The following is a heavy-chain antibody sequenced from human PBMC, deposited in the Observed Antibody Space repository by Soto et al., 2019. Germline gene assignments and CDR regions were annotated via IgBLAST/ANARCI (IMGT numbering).Heavy chain of an antibody. CDR2: IYYSGST. CDR1: GGSISSSSYY. D-gene: IGHD2-21*02. J-gene: IGHJ6*02. Sequence: SETLSLTCTVSGGSISSSSYYWGWIRQPPGKGLEWIGSIYYSGSTYYNPSLKSRVTISVDTSKNQFSLKLNSVTAAGTAVYYCARDLWGYCGTDCYPLDVWGQGTTVTVSS. V-gene: IGHV4-39*07. CDR3: ARDLWGYCGTDCYPLDV.